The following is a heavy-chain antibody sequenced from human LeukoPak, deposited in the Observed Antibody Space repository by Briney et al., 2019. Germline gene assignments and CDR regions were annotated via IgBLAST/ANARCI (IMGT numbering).Heavy chain of an antibody. Sequence: PGGTLRLSCAASGVTFSSYGMHWVRQAPGKGLEWGAVISYDGSNKYYAESVKGRFTISRDNSKNTLYLQMNSLRAEDTAVYYCAKQSSGWRYYFDYWGQGTLVTVSS. CDR3: AKQSSGWRYYFDY. CDR1: GVTFSSYG. D-gene: IGHD6-19*01. V-gene: IGHV3-30*18. J-gene: IGHJ4*02. CDR2: ISYDGSNK.